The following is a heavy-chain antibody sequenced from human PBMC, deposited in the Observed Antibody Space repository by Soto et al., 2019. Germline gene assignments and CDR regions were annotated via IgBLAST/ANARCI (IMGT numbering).Heavy chain of an antibody. CDR1: GFTFSSYG. D-gene: IGHD3-16*01. V-gene: IGHV3-33*01. J-gene: IGHJ4*02. Sequence: QVQLVESGGGVVQPGRSLRLSCAASGFTFSSYGMHWVRQAPGKGLEWVAVIWYDGSNKYYVDSVKGRFTISRDNSKNTLYLQMNSLRAEDTAVYYCARDMGAHAHFDYWGQGTLVTVSS. CDR2: IWYDGSNK. CDR3: ARDMGAHAHFDY.